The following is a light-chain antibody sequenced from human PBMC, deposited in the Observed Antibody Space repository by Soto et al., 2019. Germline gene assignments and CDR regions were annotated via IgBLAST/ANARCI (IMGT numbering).Light chain of an antibody. CDR3: QQLNSYPIT. J-gene: IGKJ5*01. V-gene: IGKV1-9*01. Sequence: DIQLTQSPSFLSSSVGDRVTITCRASQGISSHLAWYQQKPGKAPKLLIYAASTLQSGVPSRFSGSGSGTEFTLTISSLQPEDFATYYCQQLNSYPITFGQGTRLEIK. CDR2: AAS. CDR1: QGISSH.